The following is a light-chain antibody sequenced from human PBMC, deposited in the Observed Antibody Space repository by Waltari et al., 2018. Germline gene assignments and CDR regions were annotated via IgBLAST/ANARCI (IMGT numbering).Light chain of an antibody. V-gene: IGLV6-57*03. Sequence: NFMLTQPHSVSESPGKTVTISCTRSSGSIASNYVQWYQQRPGSAPTTVIYEDNQSPSGVPDRFSGSIDSSSNSASLTISGLKTEDDADYYCQSYDSSNPVVFGGGTKLTVL. CDR1: SGSIASNY. J-gene: IGLJ2*01. CDR2: EDN. CDR3: QSYDSSNPVV.